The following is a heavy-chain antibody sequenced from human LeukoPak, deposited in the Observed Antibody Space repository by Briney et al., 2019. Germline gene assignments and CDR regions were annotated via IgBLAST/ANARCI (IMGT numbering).Heavy chain of an antibody. CDR1: GFTFDDYA. CDR2: ISWNSGSI. V-gene: IGHV3-9*01. J-gene: IGHJ6*03. Sequence: PGRSLRLSCAASGFTFDDYAIHWVRQAPGKGLEWVSDISWNSGSIGYADSVKGRFTISRDSAKNSLYLQMNSLRAEDTAVYYCARDQYSRSSFDYLYHFMDVWGKGTTVTVSS. CDR3: ARDQYSRSSFDYLYHFMDV. D-gene: IGHD6-6*01.